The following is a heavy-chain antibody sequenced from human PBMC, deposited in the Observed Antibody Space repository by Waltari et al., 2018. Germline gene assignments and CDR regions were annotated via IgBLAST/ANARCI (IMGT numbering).Heavy chain of an antibody. D-gene: IGHD6-6*01. CDR3: ARHGVQQLVLGYFDY. Sequence: QVQLQESGPGLVKPSETLSLTCAVSGYSIPSGYYWGWIRQPPGKGLEWIGSIYHSGSTYYNPSLKSRVTISVDTSKNQFSLKLSSVTAADTAVYYCARHGVQQLVLGYFDYWGQGTLVTVSS. V-gene: IGHV4-38-2*01. CDR2: IYHSGST. CDR1: GYSIPSGYY. J-gene: IGHJ4*02.